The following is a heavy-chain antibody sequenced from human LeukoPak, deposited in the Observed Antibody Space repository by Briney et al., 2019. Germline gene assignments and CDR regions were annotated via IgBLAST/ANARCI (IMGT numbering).Heavy chain of an antibody. D-gene: IGHD6-25*01. V-gene: IGHV3-23*01. CDR3: ARVAAKTVDY. CDR1: GFTFINYA. Sequence: GGSLRLSCAASGFTFINYAIHWVRQAPGKGLEWVSAISGSGGSTYYADSVKGRFTISRDNSKNTLYLQMNSLRAEDTAVYYCARVAAKTVDYWGQGTLVTVSS. J-gene: IGHJ4*02. CDR2: ISGSGGST.